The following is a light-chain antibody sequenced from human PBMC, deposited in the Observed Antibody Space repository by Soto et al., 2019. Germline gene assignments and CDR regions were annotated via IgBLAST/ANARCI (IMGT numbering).Light chain of an antibody. CDR2: GAS. CDR3: QQYDSSRLT. V-gene: IGKV3-20*01. CDR1: QSVNSNY. J-gene: IGKJ4*01. Sequence: GLTQSPGTLSLSSGERATLSCRASQSVNSNYLTWYQQKPGLTPRLLIYGASSRATGIPDRFSGSGSGTDFTLTISRLEPEDFAVYYCQQYDSSRLTFGGGTKVDIK.